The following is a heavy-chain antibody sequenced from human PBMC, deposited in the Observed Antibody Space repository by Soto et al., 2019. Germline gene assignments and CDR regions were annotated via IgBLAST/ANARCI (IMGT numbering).Heavy chain of an antibody. Sequence: SQTLSLTXAISGDSVSSNSAAWNWIWQSPSGGLEWLGRTYYRSRWYSVSAVSVKSRATIKPDTSKNQFSLQLNSVTPDDSAVYYCERSPRNYGPYFDYWGQGTLVTVSS. CDR1: GDSVSSNSAA. CDR3: ERSPRNYGPYFDY. CDR2: TYYRSRWYS. J-gene: IGHJ4*02. V-gene: IGHV6-1*01. D-gene: IGHD3-16*01.